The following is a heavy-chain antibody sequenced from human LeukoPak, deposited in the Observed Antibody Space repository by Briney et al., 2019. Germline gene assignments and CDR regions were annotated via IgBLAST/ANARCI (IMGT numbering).Heavy chain of an antibody. CDR2: IIPILGIA. Sequence: SVKVSFKSSGGTFSIYAISWVRQAPGQGLEWMGRIIPILGIANYAQKFQGRVTITADKSTSTAYMELSSLRSEDTAVYYCARDDSSGRFDIWGQGTMVTVSS. CDR1: GGTFSIYA. D-gene: IGHD3-22*01. J-gene: IGHJ3*02. V-gene: IGHV1-69*04. CDR3: ARDDSSGRFDI.